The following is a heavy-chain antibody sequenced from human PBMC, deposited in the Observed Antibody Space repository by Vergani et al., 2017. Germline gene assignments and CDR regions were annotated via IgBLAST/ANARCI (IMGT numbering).Heavy chain of an antibody. CDR3: AKWNVRIVVVPAAMFDP. D-gene: IGHD2-2*01. V-gene: IGHV3-23*01. CDR1: GFTFSSYA. J-gene: IGHJ5*02. CDR2: ISGSGGST. Sequence: EVQLLESGGGLVQPGGSLRLSCAASGFTFSSYAMSWVRQAPGKGLAWVSAISGSGGSTYYADAVKGRFTISRDNSKNTLYLQMNSLRAEDTAVYYCAKWNVRIVVVPAAMFDPWGQGTLVTVSS.